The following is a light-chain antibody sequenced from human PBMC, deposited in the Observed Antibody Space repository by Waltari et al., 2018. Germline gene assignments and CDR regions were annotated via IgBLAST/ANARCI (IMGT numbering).Light chain of an antibody. CDR1: TSNIGAGYV. Sequence: QSVLPQPPSVSGAPGQTVTLSCTGPTSNIGAGYVLPWYQQVPGAAPKLIIEGSSLRPSGVPDRFSGSKSGTAASLAISGLQSEDEADYYCAAWDDRMNGHWVFGGGTKVTVL. J-gene: IGLJ3*02. V-gene: IGLV1-40*01. CDR2: GSS. CDR3: AAWDDRMNGHWV.